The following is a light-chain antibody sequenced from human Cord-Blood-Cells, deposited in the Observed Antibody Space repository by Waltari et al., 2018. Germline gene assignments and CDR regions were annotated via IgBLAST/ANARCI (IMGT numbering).Light chain of an antibody. Sequence: EIVLTQSPAPLPLSPGERATLSCRASQSVSSYLAWYQQKPGQAPRLLSYDASNRATGIPARFSGSGSGTDFTLTISSLEPEDFAVYYCQQRSNWITFGQGTRLEIK. CDR3: QQRSNWIT. CDR2: DAS. J-gene: IGKJ5*01. CDR1: QSVSSY. V-gene: IGKV3-11*01.